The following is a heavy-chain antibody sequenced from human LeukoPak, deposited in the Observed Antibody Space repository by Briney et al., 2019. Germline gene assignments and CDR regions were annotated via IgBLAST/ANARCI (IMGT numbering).Heavy chain of an antibody. J-gene: IGHJ5*02. Sequence: GASVKVSCKASGYTFTSYYMHWVRQAPGQGLEWMGIINPSGGSASYAQKFRGRVTMTRDTSMSTAYMELSRLRSDDTAVYYCARRGIAAAGTDTYVNWFEPWGQGTLVTVSS. D-gene: IGHD6-13*01. CDR1: GYTFTSYY. CDR2: INPSGGSA. V-gene: IGHV1-46*01. CDR3: ARRGIAAAGTDTYVNWFEP.